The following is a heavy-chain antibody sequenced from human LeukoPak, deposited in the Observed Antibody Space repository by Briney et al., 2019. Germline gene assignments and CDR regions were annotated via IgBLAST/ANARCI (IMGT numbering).Heavy chain of an antibody. CDR3: AKDNAYSSGWLYYFDY. D-gene: IGHD6-19*01. J-gene: IGHJ4*02. CDR1: GFTFSSYG. V-gene: IGHV3-23*01. Sequence: PGGSLRLSCAASGFTFSSYGMSWVRQAPGKGLEWVSAISGSGGSTYYADSVKGLFTISRDNSKNTLYLQMNSLRAEDTAVYYCAKDNAYSSGWLYYFDYWGQGTLVTVSS. CDR2: ISGSGGST.